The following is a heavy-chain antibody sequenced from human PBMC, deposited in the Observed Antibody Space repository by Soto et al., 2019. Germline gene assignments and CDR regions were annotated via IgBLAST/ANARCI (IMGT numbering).Heavy chain of an antibody. CDR1: GFTFSSYG. D-gene: IGHD3-10*01. CDR2: ISYDGSNK. J-gene: IGHJ4*02. CDR3: AKDPGALPWFGVFVFDY. V-gene: IGHV3-30*18. Sequence: QVQLVESGGGVVQPGRSLRLSCAASGFTFSSYGMHWVRQAPGKGLEWVAVISYDGSNKYYADSVKGRFTISRDNSKNTLYLQMNSLRAEDTAVYYCAKDPGALPWFGVFVFDYWGQGTLVTVSS.